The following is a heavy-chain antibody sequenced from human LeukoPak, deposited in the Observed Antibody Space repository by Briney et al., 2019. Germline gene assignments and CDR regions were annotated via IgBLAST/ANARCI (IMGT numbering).Heavy chain of an antibody. CDR1: GGSISSGSYY. D-gene: IGHD1-26*01. Sequence: SETLSLTCTVSGGSISSGSYYWSCIRQPAGKGLECIGRIYTSGSTNYNPSLKSRVTISVDTSKNQFSLKLSSVTAADTAVYYCASESEESFDAFDIWGQGTMVTVSS. CDR2: IYTSGST. CDR3: ASESEESFDAFDI. J-gene: IGHJ3*02. V-gene: IGHV4-61*02.